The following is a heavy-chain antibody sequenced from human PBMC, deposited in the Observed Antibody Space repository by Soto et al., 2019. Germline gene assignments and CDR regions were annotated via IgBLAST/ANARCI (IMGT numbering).Heavy chain of an antibody. V-gene: IGHV4-59*08. CDR3: ARRWGRAADY. J-gene: IGHJ4*02. CDR1: GGSISSYY. D-gene: IGHD3-16*01. CDR2: IYYSGST. Sequence: QVQLQESGPGLVKPSETLSLTCTVSGGSISSYYWSWIRQPPGKGLEWIGYIYYSGSTNYNPSLTTRATISVTTSKTQFSLNRSSGPAADAAGYYCARRWGRAADYGGQGPLVPVPS.